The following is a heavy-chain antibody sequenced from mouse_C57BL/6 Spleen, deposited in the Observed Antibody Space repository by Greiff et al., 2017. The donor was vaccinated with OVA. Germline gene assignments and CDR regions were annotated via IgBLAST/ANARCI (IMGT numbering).Heavy chain of an antibody. J-gene: IGHJ2*01. CDR2: IDPETGGT. CDR1: GYTFTDYE. V-gene: IGHV1-15*01. Sequence: VQLQQSGAELVRPGASVTLSCKASGYTFTDYEMHWVKQTPVHGLEWIGAIDPETGGTAYNQKFKGKAILTADKSSSTAYMELRSLTSEDSAVYYWTRSGDYGNPYYFDYWGQGTTLTVSS. CDR3: TRSGDYGNPYYFDY. D-gene: IGHD2-1*01.